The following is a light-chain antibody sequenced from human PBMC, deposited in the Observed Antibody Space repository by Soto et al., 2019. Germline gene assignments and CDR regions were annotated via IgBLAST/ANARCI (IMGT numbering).Light chain of an antibody. Sequence: DIQMTQSPSSLFASVGDRVSITCRASQGIRNNLGWYQQKPGEAPKRLIYGASSLQSGVPSRFSDSGSGTEFTLTISSLRPEDFATSYCIQQDSYPRTFGQGTRLQI. CDR2: GAS. CDR3: IQQDSYPRT. CDR1: QGIRNN. V-gene: IGKV1-17*01. J-gene: IGKJ1*01.